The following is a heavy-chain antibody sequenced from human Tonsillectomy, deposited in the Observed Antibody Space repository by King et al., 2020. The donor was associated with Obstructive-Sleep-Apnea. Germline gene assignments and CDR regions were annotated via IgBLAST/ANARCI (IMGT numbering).Heavy chain of an antibody. V-gene: IGHV1-8*01. CDR1: GYTFTRND. Sequence: VQLVESGAEVKKPGASVKVSCKASGYTFTRNDINWVRQATGQGLEWMGWMNPNSGNTGYAQKFQGRVSMTTNTSISTAYMELSSLRSEDTAVYYCARGIITMIRGGNKNYYFDYWGQGTLVTVSS. D-gene: IGHD3-10*01. CDR3: ARGIITMIRGGNKNYYFDY. CDR2: MNPNSGNT. J-gene: IGHJ4*02.